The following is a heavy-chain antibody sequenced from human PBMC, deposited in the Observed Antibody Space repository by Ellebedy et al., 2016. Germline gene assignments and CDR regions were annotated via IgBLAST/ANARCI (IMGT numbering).Heavy chain of an antibody. V-gene: IGHV3-11*05. D-gene: IGHD3-22*01. CDR2: ISGSGTYT. CDR3: ARDQPEDYYDSSGIGYYFDY. Sequence: GGSLRLXXTASGFTFSDYYMSWIRQAPGKGLEWVSYISGSGTYTNYADSVKGRFTISRDNAKNSLYLQMNSLRAEDTAVYYSARDQPEDYYDSSGIGYYFDYWGQGTLVTVSS. CDR1: GFTFSDYY. J-gene: IGHJ4*02.